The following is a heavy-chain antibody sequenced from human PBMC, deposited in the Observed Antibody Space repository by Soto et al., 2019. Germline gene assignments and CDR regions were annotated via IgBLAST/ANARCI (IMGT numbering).Heavy chain of an antibody. CDR1: GYTFTSYG. Sequence: QVQLVQSGAEVKKPGASVKVSCKASGYTFTSYGISWVRQAPGQGLEWMGWISAYNGNTNYAQKLQGRVTMTTDTSTSTAYMELRSLRSDDKAVYYCARARRYYYDSSGVDYWGQGTLVTVSS. CDR3: ARARRYYYDSSGVDY. J-gene: IGHJ4*02. CDR2: ISAYNGNT. D-gene: IGHD3-22*01. V-gene: IGHV1-18*01.